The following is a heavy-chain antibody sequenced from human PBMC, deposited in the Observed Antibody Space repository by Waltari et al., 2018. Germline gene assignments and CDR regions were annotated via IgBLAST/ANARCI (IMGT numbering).Heavy chain of an antibody. CDR1: GGTFSSYA. CDR2: IIPIFGRA. V-gene: IGHV1-69*13. D-gene: IGHD2-2*01. J-gene: IGHJ3*02. CDR3: ARSPQHDAVDI. Sequence: QVQLVQSGAEVKKPGSSVKVSCKASGGTFSSYAISWVRQAPGQGLEWMGGIIPIFGRANTAQKFEGRVTIPADESTSTAYMELSSLKSEDTAVYYCARSPQHDAVDIWGQGTMVTVSS.